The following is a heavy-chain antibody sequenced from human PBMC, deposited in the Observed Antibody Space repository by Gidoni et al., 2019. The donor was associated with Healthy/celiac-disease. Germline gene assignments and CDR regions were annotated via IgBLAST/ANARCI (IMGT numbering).Heavy chain of an antibody. CDR2: IYYSGST. J-gene: IGHJ4*02. CDR1: GGSISSYY. Sequence: QVQLQGSGPGLVKPSETLSLTCTVSGGSISSYYWSWIRQPPGKGLEWIGYIYYSGSTNYNPSLKSRVTISVDTSKNQFSLKLSSVTAADTAVYYCARDYYDSSGYYDWGQGTLVTVSS. V-gene: IGHV4-59*01. CDR3: ARDYYDSSGYYD. D-gene: IGHD3-22*01.